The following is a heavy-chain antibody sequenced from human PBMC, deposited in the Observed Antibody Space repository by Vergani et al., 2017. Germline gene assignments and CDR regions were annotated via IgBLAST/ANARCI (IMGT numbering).Heavy chain of an antibody. J-gene: IGHJ5*02. Sequence: QVHLQESGPGVVKPSDTLSLTCTVSGGSMSDFYWTWIRRPAGRGLEWIGRIYPNGNGNYNESLRSRLNMSIDTSRSQFSLSLSSVTAADAAVYYCARGNCGVNCPKYNWLAPWGRGILVTVSS. CDR2: IYPNGNG. V-gene: IGHV4-4*07. CDR3: ARGNCGVNCPKYNWLAP. CDR1: GGSMSDFY. D-gene: IGHD2-21*01.